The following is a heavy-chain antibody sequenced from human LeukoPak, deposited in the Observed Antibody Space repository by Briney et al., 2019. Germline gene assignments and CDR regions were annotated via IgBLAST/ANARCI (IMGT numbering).Heavy chain of an antibody. CDR2: ISSSSSYI. V-gene: IGHV3-21*01. CDR1: GFTFSSYS. CDR3: ATSIRITIFGVVPGAFDI. Sequence: GGSLRLSCAASGFTFSSYSMNWVRQAPGKGLEWVSSISSSSSYIYYADSVKGRFTISRDNAKNSLYLQMNSLRAEDTAVYYCATSIRITIFGVVPGAFDIWGQGTMVTVSS. J-gene: IGHJ3*02. D-gene: IGHD3-3*01.